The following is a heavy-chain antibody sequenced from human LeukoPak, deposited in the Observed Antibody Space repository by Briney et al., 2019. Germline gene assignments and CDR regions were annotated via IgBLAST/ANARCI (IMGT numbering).Heavy chain of an antibody. J-gene: IGHJ5*02. Sequence: ASVKVSCKASGYTFTSYYMHWVRQAPGQGLEWMGIINPSGGSTSYAQKFQGRVTMTRDTSTSTVYMELSSLRSEDTAVYYCARERPTIAARSSNWFDPWGQGTLVTVSS. CDR1: GYTFTSYY. D-gene: IGHD6-6*01. CDR3: ARERPTIAARSSNWFDP. V-gene: IGHV1-46*01. CDR2: INPSGGST.